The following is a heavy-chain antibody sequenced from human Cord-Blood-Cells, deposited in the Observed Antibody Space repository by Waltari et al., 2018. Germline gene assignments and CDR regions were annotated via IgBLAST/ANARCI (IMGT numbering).Heavy chain of an antibody. J-gene: IGHJ3*02. CDR3: ARGLNDAFDI. Sequence: QVQRQEWDAGLMRPPETLSVTCAACGGSFSGYDWGWIRQPPGKGLEWIGEINHSGSTNYNPSLKSRVTISVDTSKNQFSLKLSSVTAADTAVYYCARGLNDAFDIWGQGTMVTVSS. CDR1: GGSFSGYD. CDR2: INHSGST. V-gene: IGHV4-34*01.